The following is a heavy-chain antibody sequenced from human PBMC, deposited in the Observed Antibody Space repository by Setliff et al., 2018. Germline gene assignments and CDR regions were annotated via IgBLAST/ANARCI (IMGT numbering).Heavy chain of an antibody. J-gene: IGHJ4*02. V-gene: IGHV4-61*09. D-gene: IGHD5-12*01. CDR3: ARADSGYDGEYYFDY. CDR2: IYTSWST. Sequence: SETLSLTCTVSGDSISSRTYYWSWIRQPAGKGLEWIGHIYTSWSTIYNPSLESRLTISLDTSKNQFSLNLSSVTAADTAVYYCARADSGYDGEYYFDYWGQGTLVTVSS. CDR1: GDSISSRTYY.